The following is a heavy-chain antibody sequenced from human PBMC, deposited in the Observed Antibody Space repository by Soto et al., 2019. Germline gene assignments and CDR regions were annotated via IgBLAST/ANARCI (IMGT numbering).Heavy chain of an antibody. CDR2: IIPILGIA. Sequence: SVKASCKASGGTFSSYTISWVRQAPGQGLEWMGRIIPILGIANYAQKFQGRVTITADKSTSTAYMELSSLRSEDTAVYYCARASYYYDSSVPLGFDPWGQGTLVTVSS. V-gene: IGHV1-69*02. CDR1: GGTFSSYT. J-gene: IGHJ5*02. CDR3: ARASYYYDSSVPLGFDP. D-gene: IGHD3-22*01.